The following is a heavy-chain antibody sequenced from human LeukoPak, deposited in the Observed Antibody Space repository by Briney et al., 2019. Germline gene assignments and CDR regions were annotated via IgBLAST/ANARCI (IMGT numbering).Heavy chain of an antibody. V-gene: IGHV3-23*01. D-gene: IGHD6-19*01. CDR2: VSGSGGST. J-gene: IGHJ4*02. CDR1: GFTFNFYA. Sequence: GGSLRLSCAASGFTFNFYAMSWVRQAPGKGLEWVSSVSGSGGSTYYADSVKGRFTISRDNSKNTLYLQMNSLRAEDTAVYYCAKGSGAVAATLFDYWGQGTLVTVSS. CDR3: AKGSGAVAATLFDY.